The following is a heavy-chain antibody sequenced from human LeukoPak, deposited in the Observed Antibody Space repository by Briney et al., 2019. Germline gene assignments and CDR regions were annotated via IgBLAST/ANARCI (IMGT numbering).Heavy chain of an antibody. Sequence: SSDTLSLTCTVSGGSISGFYWSWIRQPAGKGLEWIGRIYPSGGTNYTPSLKSRVTMSTDTSKNQFSLKLRSVTAADTAVYYCAREDGDLDYWGQGTLVTVSS. D-gene: IGHD2-21*01. CDR1: GGSISGFY. J-gene: IGHJ4*02. CDR3: AREDGDLDY. CDR2: IYPSGGT. V-gene: IGHV4-4*07.